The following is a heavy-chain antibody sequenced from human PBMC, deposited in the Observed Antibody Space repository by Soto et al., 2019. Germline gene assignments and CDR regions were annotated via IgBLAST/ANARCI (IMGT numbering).Heavy chain of an antibody. Sequence: ASLKVSCKASGYTFISYYMHWVRQAPGQGLEWMGIINPSGGSTSYAQKFQGRVTMTRDTSTSTVYMELSSLRSEDTAVYYCARAAMVLDYYYGMDVWGQGTTVTVSS. CDR2: INPSGGST. D-gene: IGHD5-18*01. CDR3: ARAAMVLDYYYGMDV. J-gene: IGHJ6*02. V-gene: IGHV1-46*01. CDR1: GYTFISYY.